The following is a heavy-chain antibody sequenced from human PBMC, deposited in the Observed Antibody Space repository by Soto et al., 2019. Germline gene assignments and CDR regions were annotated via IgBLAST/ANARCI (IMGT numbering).Heavy chain of an antibody. D-gene: IGHD6-13*01. V-gene: IGHV1-18*01. CDR1: GYTFTTYG. CDR3: ARDTSSSSWIDY. Sequence: QVQLVQSGAEVTKPGASVKVSCKASGYTFTTYGISWVRQAPGQGLEWMGWNSAYNGNTNYAQKLQGRVTMTTDTATSTAYKELRSLRADDTAVYYCARDTSSSSWIDYWGQGTLVTVSS. CDR2: NSAYNGNT. J-gene: IGHJ4*02.